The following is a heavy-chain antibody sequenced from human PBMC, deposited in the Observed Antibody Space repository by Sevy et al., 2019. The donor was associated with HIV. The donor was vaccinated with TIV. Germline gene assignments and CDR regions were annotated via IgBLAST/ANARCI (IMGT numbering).Heavy chain of an antibody. J-gene: IGHJ4*02. V-gene: IGHV3-30*18. CDR2: ISYDGHNK. D-gene: IGHD1-20*01. Sequence: GGSLRLSCVASGFTFSNFGMHWVRQAPGKGLQWVAVISYDGHNKYYADSVKGRLTISRDNSKKTLYMQMNSLRAEDTAVYYCAKDEFITGTQGIDYWGQGTLVTASS. CDR1: GFTFSNFG. CDR3: AKDEFITGTQGIDY.